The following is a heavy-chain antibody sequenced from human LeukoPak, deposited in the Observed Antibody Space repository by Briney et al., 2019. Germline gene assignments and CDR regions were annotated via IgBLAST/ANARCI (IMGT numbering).Heavy chain of an antibody. V-gene: IGHV3-23*01. D-gene: IGHD1-26*01. Sequence: GGTLRLSCAASGFTFSSYGMSWVRQAPGKGLEWVSAISGSGGSTYYADSVKGRFTISRDNAKSSLYLQMNSLRDEDTAVYYCARDPYSGSYGDYYYYYMDVWGKGTTVTISS. CDR3: ARDPYSGSYGDYYYYYMDV. CDR1: GFTFSSYG. J-gene: IGHJ6*03. CDR2: ISGSGGST.